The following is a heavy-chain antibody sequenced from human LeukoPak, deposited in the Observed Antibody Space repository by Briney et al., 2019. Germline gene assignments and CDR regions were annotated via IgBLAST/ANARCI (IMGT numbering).Heavy chain of an antibody. CDR2: ISYDGSNK. CDR3: AKEGCSSTSCYMYYYYYMDV. D-gene: IGHD2-2*02. Sequence: GGSLRLSCAASGFTFSSYAMHWVRQAPGKGLEWVAVISYDGSNKYYADSVKGRFTISRDNSKNTLYLQMNSLRAEDTAVYYCAKEGCSSTSCYMYYYYYMDVWGKGTTVTVSS. V-gene: IGHV3-30*04. J-gene: IGHJ6*03. CDR1: GFTFSSYA.